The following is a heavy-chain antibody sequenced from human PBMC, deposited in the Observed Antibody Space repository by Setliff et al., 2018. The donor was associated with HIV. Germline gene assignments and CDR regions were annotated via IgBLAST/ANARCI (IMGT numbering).Heavy chain of an antibody. CDR2: ISYTGST. J-gene: IGHJ4*02. Sequence: ASETLSLTCAVSNGSISSGVSYWSWIRQLPGKGLEWIGHISYTGSTYYNPSLKSRLTISIDTSKNQFSLKLSSVTAADTAVYYCARERGSSSGYYGDYKYPEDYWGQGTLVTVSS. V-gene: IGHV4-31*11. CDR3: ARERGSSSGYYGDYKYPEDY. D-gene: IGHD4-17*01. CDR1: NGSISSGVSY.